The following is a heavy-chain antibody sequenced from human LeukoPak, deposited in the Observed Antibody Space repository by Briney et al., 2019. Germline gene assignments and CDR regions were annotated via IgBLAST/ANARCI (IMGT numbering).Heavy chain of an antibody. Sequence: GGSLRLSCEGSAFIFSGHWMNWVRQTPGKGLEWVASIKEDGSERQYVDSVKGRFSISRDNTKGSLYLQLNSLRAEDTAVYYCAREGVDTAMGAHDYWGQGTLVTVSS. V-gene: IGHV3-7*03. D-gene: IGHD5-18*01. CDR2: IKEDGSER. J-gene: IGHJ4*02. CDR3: AREGVDTAMGAHDY. CDR1: AFIFSGHW.